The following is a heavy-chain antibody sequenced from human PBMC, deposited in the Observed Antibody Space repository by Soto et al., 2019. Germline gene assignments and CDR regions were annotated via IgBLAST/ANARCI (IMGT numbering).Heavy chain of an antibody. Sequence: QVQLVQSGAEVKKPGASVKVSCKASGYTFTSYGISWVRQAPGQGLEWMGWISAYNGNTNYAQKLQGRVTMTTDTSTSTAYMELRSLRSDDTAVYYCERDHSKRVVGATTLADYWGQGTLVNVSS. CDR2: ISAYNGNT. CDR1: GYTFTSYG. D-gene: IGHD1-26*01. CDR3: ERDHSKRVVGATTLADY. V-gene: IGHV1-18*01. J-gene: IGHJ4*02.